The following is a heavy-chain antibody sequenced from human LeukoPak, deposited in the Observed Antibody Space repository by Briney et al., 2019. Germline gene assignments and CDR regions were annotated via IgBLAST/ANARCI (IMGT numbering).Heavy chain of an antibody. CDR3: ARRTAMHFDY. J-gene: IGHJ4*02. Sequence: GGSLRLSCAASGLTFSSYAMNWVRQAPGKGLEWVSYISSSGSTIYYADSVKGRFTISRDNAKNSLYLQMNSLRDEDAAVYYCARRTAMHFDYWGQGTLVTVSS. V-gene: IGHV3-48*02. CDR1: GLTFSSYA. D-gene: IGHD5-18*01. CDR2: ISSSGSTI.